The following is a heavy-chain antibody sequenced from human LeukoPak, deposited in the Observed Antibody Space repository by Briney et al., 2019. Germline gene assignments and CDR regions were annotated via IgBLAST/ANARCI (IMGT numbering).Heavy chain of an antibody. Sequence: GASVKVSCKASGGTFSSYAISWVRQAPGQGLEWMGGIIPIFGTANYAQKFQGRVTITADESTSTAYMELRSLRSDDTAVYYCARDLGSYSNYGTNWFDPWGQGTLVTVSS. V-gene: IGHV1-69*13. CDR2: IIPIFGTA. CDR3: ARDLGSYSNYGTNWFDP. J-gene: IGHJ5*02. CDR1: GGTFSSYA. D-gene: IGHD4-11*01.